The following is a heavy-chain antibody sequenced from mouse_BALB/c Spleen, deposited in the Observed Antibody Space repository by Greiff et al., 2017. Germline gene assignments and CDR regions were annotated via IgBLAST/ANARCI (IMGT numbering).Heavy chain of an antibody. J-gene: IGHJ2*01. V-gene: IGHV2-9*02. CDR2: IWAGGST. D-gene: IGHD4-1*01. CDR1: GFSLTSYG. Sequence: VKLVESGPGLVAPSQSLSITCTVSGFSLTSYGVNWVRQPPGKGLEWLGVIWAGGSTNYNSALMSRLSISKDNSKSQVFLKMNSLQTDDTAMYYCARGANWGMYYFDYWGQGTTFTVSS. CDR3: ARGANWGMYYFDY.